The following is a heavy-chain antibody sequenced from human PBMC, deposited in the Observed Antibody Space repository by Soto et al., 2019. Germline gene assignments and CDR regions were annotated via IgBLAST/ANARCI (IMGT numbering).Heavy chain of an antibody. CDR3: ARDVYSSSRYFDY. J-gene: IGHJ4*02. CDR2: ISSSSSYI. V-gene: IGHV3-21*01. CDR1: GFTFSSYS. D-gene: IGHD6-6*01. Sequence: EVQLVESGGGLVKPGGSLGLSCAASGFTFSSYSMNWVRQAPGKGLEWVSSISSSSSYIYYADSVKGRFTISRDNAKNSLYLQMNSLRAEDTAVYYCARDVYSSSRYFDYWGQGTLVTVSS.